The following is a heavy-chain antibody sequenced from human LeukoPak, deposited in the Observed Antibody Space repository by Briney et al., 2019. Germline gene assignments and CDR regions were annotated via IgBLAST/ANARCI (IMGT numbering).Heavy chain of an antibody. V-gene: IGHV4-4*07. Sequence: TSETLSLTCTVSGGSISSYYWSWIRQPAGKGLEWIGRIYTSGSTAYNPSVKSRVTISVDTSKNQFSLKLNSVTAADTAVYYCARGGFLVQNHFDPWGQGTLVTVSS. CDR1: GGSISSYY. D-gene: IGHD3-3*01. J-gene: IGHJ5*02. CDR2: IYTSGST. CDR3: ARGGFLVQNHFDP.